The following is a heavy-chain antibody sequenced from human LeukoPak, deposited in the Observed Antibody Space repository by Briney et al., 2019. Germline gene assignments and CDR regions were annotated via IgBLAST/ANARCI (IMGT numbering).Heavy chain of an antibody. J-gene: IGHJ6*03. CDR2: ISAYNGNT. D-gene: IGHD5-12*01. Sequence: ASVKVSCKASGYTFTSYGISWVRQAPGQGLEWMGWISAYNGNTNYAQKVQGRVTMTTDTSTSTAYMEVKSLRSDDTAVYYCARSGAYGYYYYYYYMDVWGKGTTVTVSS. CDR1: GYTFTSYG. CDR3: ARSGAYGYYYYYYYMDV. V-gene: IGHV1-18*01.